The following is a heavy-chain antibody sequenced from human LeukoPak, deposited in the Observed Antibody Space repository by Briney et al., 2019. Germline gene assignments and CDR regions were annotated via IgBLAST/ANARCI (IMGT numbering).Heavy chain of an antibody. CDR2: INPNSGGT. D-gene: IGHD3-10*01. J-gene: IGHJ3*01. V-gene: IGHV1-2*02. CDR3: ARDLRFGEWKVQV. CDR1: GYTFTGYY. Sequence: ASVKVSFKASGYTFTGYYMHWVRPAPGQGLEWMGWINPNSGGTNYAQRFQGRVTMTRDTSTSTVYMELSSLRSEDTAVYYCARDLRFGEWKVQVWGQGTMVTVSS.